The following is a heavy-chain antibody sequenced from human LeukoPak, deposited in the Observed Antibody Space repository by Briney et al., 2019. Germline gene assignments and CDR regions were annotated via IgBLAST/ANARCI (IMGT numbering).Heavy chain of an antibody. CDR2: INHSGST. Sequence: PSETLSLTCAVYGGSFSGYYWSWIRQPPGKGLEWIGEINHSGSTNYNPSLKSRVTISVDTSKNQFSLKLSSVTAADTAVYYCARRRYYDSSGRIDYWGQGTLVTVSS. J-gene: IGHJ4*02. D-gene: IGHD3-22*01. CDR3: ARRRYYDSSGRIDY. CDR1: GGSFSGYY. V-gene: IGHV4-34*01.